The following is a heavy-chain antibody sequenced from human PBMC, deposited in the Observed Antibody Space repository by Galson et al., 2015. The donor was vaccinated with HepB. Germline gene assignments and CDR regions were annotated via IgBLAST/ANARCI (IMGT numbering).Heavy chain of an antibody. V-gene: IGHV1-2*05. Sequence: SVKVSCKASGYTFTGYYMHWVRQAPGQGLEWMGRINPNSGGTNYAQKFQGRVTMTRDTSISTAYMELSRLRSDDTVVYYCARERFYGPRGQGWEHGMDVWGQGTTVTVSS. CDR3: ARERFYGPRGQGWEHGMDV. CDR1: GYTFTGYY. D-gene: IGHD2/OR15-2a*01. J-gene: IGHJ6*02. CDR2: INPNSGGT.